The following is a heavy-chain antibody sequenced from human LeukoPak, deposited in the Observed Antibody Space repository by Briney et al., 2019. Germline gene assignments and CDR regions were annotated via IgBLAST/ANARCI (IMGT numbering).Heavy chain of an antibody. Sequence: PSETLSLTCAVYGGSFSGYYWSWIRQPPGKGLEWIGEINHSGSTNYNPSLKSRVTISVDTSKNQFSLKLSSVTAADTAVYYCARVEGAVAGTDYYYYMDVWGKGTTVTVSS. CDR1: GGSFSGYY. J-gene: IGHJ6*03. CDR2: INHSGST. D-gene: IGHD6-19*01. V-gene: IGHV4-34*01. CDR3: ARVEGAVAGTDYYYYMDV.